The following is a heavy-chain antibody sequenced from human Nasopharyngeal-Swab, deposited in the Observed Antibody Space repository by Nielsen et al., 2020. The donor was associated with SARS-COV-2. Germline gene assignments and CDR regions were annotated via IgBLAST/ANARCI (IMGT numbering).Heavy chain of an antibody. J-gene: IGHJ6*02. CDR1: GYTFTGYY. CDR2: INPSGGST. CDR3: ARDPTSVAGTGDYYYGMDV. V-gene: IGHV1-46*01. D-gene: IGHD6-19*01. Sequence: AAVKVSCKASGYTFTGYYMHWVRQAPGQGLEGMGIINPSGGSTSYAQKFQGRVTMTRDTSTSTVYMELSRLRSDDTAVYYCARDPTSVAGTGDYYYGMDVWGQGTTVTVSS.